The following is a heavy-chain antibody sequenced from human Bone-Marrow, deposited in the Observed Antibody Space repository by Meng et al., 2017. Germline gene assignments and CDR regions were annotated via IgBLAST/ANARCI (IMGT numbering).Heavy chain of an antibody. V-gene: IGHV1-69*05. CDR1: GGTFSSYA. CDR2: IIPIFGTA. CDR3: AKHGRSEQLVVGWFDP. J-gene: IGHJ5*02. Sequence: SVKVSCQASGGTFSSYAISWVRQAPGQGPEWMGGIIPIFGTANYAQNLQGRVTITTDESTSTAYMELSSLRSEDTAVYYCAKHGRSEQLVVGWFDPWGQGILVTVSS. D-gene: IGHD6-13*01.